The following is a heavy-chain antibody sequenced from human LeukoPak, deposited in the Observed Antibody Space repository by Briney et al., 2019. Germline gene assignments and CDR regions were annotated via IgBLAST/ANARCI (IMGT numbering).Heavy chain of an antibody. D-gene: IGHD3-9*01. CDR1: GYTFTSYY. Sequence: ASVKVSCKASGYTFTSYYIHWVRQAPGQGLEWVGIINPSGGTTNYAQKFQGRVTMTRDTSTSTVYMELSSLRSEDTAVYYCARGIRYFDWLLPYQYYYMDVWGKGTTVTVSS. V-gene: IGHV1-46*01. CDR2: INPSGGTT. CDR3: ARGIRYFDWLLPYQYYYMDV. J-gene: IGHJ6*03.